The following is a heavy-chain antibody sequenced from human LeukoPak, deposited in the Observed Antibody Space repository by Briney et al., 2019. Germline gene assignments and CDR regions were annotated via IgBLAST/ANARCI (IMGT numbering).Heavy chain of an antibody. CDR1: GGSISSYY. D-gene: IGHD3-22*01. Sequence: SETLSLTCTVSGGSISSYYWSWIRQPPGKGLEWIRYIYYSGSTNYNPSLKSRVTISVDTSKNQFSLKLSSVTAADTAVYYCARATYYYDTFDYWGQGTLVTVSS. V-gene: IGHV4-59*01. CDR3: ARATYYYDTFDY. J-gene: IGHJ4*02. CDR2: IYYSGST.